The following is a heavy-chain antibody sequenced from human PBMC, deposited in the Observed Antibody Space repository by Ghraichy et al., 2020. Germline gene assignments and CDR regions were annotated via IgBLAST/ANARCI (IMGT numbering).Heavy chain of an antibody. D-gene: IGHD6-6*01. Sequence: GGSLRLSCAASGFTFSSYAMSWVRQAPGKGLEWVSAISGSGGSTYYADSVKGRFTISRDNSKNTLYLQMNSLRAEDTAVYYCAKADSSSSLHYYYYYYMDVWGKGTTVTVSS. CDR3: AKADSSSSLHYYYYYYMDV. CDR1: GFTFSSYA. J-gene: IGHJ6*03. CDR2: ISGSGGST. V-gene: IGHV3-23*01.